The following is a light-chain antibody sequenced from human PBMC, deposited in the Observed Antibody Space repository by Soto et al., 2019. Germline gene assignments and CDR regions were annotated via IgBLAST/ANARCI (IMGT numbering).Light chain of an antibody. CDR1: QSVSSN. V-gene: IGKV3-11*01. Sequence: EIVLTQSPGTLSLSPGERATLSCRASQSVSSNLAWHQQRPGQAPRLLIYGASNRATGIPARFSGSGSGTDFTLTISSLEPEDFAVYYCQQRSNWPPITFGQGTRLEIK. CDR3: QQRSNWPPIT. CDR2: GAS. J-gene: IGKJ5*01.